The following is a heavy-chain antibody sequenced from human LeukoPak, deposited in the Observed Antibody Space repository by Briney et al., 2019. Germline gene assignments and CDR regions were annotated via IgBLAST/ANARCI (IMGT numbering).Heavy chain of an antibody. Sequence: ASVKVSCKASGYTFTSYGISWVRQAPGQGLEWMGWISAYNGNTNYAQKLQGRVTMTTDTSTSTAYMELRSLRSEDTAVYYCARARYYDILTGLYYFDYWGQGTLVTVSS. CDR2: ISAYNGNT. CDR3: ARARYYDILTGLYYFDY. CDR1: GYTFTSYG. D-gene: IGHD3-9*01. V-gene: IGHV1-18*01. J-gene: IGHJ4*02.